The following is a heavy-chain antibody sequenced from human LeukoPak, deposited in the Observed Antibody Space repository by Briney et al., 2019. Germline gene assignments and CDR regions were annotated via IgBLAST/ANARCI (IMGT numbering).Heavy chain of an antibody. Sequence: GESLKISCKGSGYSFTSYWIGWVRQMPGKGLEWMGIIYPGDSDTRYSPSFQGQVTISADKSISTAYLQWSSLKASDTAMYYCASSDNMEYSSSPYDAFDIWGQGTMVTVSS. CDR3: ASSDNMEYSSSPYDAFDI. J-gene: IGHJ3*02. D-gene: IGHD6-6*01. V-gene: IGHV5-51*01. CDR2: IYPGDSDT. CDR1: GYSFTSYW.